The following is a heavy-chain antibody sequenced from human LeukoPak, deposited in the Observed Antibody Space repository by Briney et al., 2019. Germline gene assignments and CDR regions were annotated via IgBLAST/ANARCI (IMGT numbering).Heavy chain of an antibody. J-gene: IGHJ4*02. V-gene: IGHV4-59*08. D-gene: IGHD3-22*01. CDR2: IFSSGST. Sequence: SETLSLSCTVSGGSISGYYWSWIRQPPGKGLEWIGYIFSSGSTNYNPSLKSRVTISEDTSVNQFSLKLSSVTAADTAVYYCARHYYDRSDSYSFDYWGQGTLVTVSS. CDR3: ARHYYDRSDSYSFDY. CDR1: GGSISGYY.